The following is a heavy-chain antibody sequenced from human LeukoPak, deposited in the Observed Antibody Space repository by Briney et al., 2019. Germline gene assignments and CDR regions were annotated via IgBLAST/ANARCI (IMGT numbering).Heavy chain of an antibody. CDR3: ARGGSYSRGYYYYYMDV. J-gene: IGHJ6*03. D-gene: IGHD6-13*01. V-gene: IGHV4-34*01. CDR1: GGSFSGYY. CDR2: INHGGST. Sequence: SETLSLTCAVYGGSFSGYYWSWIRHPPGKGLEWIGEINHGGSTNYNPSLQSRVTISVDTSKNQFSLTLSSVTAADTAVYYCARGGSYSRGYYYYYMDVWGKGTTVTVSS.